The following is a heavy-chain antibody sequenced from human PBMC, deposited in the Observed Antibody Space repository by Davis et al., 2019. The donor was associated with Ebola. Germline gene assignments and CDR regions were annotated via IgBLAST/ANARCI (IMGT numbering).Heavy chain of an antibody. CDR1: GGYISGYY. J-gene: IGHJ4*02. V-gene: IGHV4-59*12. Sequence: GSLRLSCTVSGGYISGYYWSWIRQPPGKGLEWIGNLYHGGGTNYSPSLKSRLPISVDTSKNQFSLELSSVTAADTAVYYCARTNYDILTGYSDNWGQGTLVTVSS. CDR2: LYHGGGT. D-gene: IGHD3-9*01. CDR3: ARTNYDILTGYSDN.